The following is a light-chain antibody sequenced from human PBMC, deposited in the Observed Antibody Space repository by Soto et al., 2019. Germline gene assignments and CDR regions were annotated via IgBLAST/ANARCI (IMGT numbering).Light chain of an antibody. CDR2: EVS. CDR3: SSYAGSNNLGV. J-gene: IGLJ1*01. V-gene: IGLV2-8*01. Sequence: QYVLTQAPSASGSPGQSVTISCTGTSSGEGGYNYVSWYQQHPGKAPKLMIYEVSKRPSGAPDRFSGSKSGNTASLTVSGLQAEDEADYYCSSYAGSNNLGVFGTGTKVTVL. CDR1: SSGEGGYNY.